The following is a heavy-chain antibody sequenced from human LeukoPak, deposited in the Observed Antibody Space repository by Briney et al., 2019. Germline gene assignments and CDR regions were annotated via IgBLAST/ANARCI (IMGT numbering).Heavy chain of an antibody. J-gene: IGHJ4*02. CDR1: GYSFTNYG. D-gene: IGHD2-15*01. CDR2: ISAYNGNT. CDR3: ARSPHGYCSGGSCQIFDY. Sequence: ASVKVSCKASGYSFTNYGISWVRQAPGQGLEWMGWISAYNGNTNYAQRVQGRVTMTTDTSTSTAYMELRSLRSDDTAVYYCARSPHGYCSGGSCQIFDYWGQGTLVTVSS. V-gene: IGHV1-18*01.